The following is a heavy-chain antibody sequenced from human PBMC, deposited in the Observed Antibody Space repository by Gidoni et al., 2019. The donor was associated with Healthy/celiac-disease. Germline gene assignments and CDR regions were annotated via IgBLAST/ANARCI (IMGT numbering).Heavy chain of an antibody. Sequence: QVQLVQSGAEVKKPGSSVKVSCKASGGTFSSYAISWVRQAPGQGLEWMVGIIPIFGTANYAQKFQGRVTISADESTSTAYMELSSLRSEDTAVYYCASFSSLLVKTDYWGQGTLVTVSS. V-gene: IGHV1-69*01. D-gene: IGHD6-13*01. J-gene: IGHJ4*02. CDR2: IIPIFGTA. CDR1: GGTFSSYA. CDR3: ASFSSLLVKTDY.